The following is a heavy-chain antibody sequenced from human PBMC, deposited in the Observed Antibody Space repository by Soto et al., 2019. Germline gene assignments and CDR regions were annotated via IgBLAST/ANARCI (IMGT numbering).Heavy chain of an antibody. D-gene: IGHD2-2*01. CDR3: AARVAGGVPAAITYYYYYMDV. J-gene: IGHJ6*03. Sequence: GGSLRLSCAASGFTVSSNYMSWVRQAPGKGLEWVSVIYSGGSTYYADSVKGRFTISRHNSKNTLYLQMNSLRAEDTAVYYCAARVAGGVPAAITYYYYYMDVWGKGTTVTVSS. CDR2: IYSGGST. CDR1: GFTVSSNY. V-gene: IGHV3-53*04.